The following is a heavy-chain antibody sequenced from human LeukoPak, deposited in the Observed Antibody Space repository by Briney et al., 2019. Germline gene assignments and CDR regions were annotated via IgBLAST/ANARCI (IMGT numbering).Heavy chain of an antibody. CDR1: GGSISSSSYY. D-gene: IGHD1-26*01. CDR3: ARDRPSGSYSY. V-gene: IGHV4-39*07. J-gene: IGHJ4*02. Sequence: SETLSLTCTVSGGSISSSSYYWGWIRQPPGKGLEWIGSIYYSGSTYYNPSLRSRVAMSVDTSKNQFSLRLNSVTAADTAVYYCARDRPSGSYSYWGQGTLVTVSS. CDR2: IYYSGST.